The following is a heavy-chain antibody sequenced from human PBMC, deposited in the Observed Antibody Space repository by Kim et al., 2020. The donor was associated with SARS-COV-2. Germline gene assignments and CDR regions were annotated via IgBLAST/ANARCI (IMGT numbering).Heavy chain of an antibody. CDR1: GYTFTSYA. J-gene: IGHJ6*02. Sequence: ASVKVSCKASGYTFTSYAMNWVRQAPGQGLEWMGWINTNTGNPTYAQGFTGRFVFSLDTSVSTAYLQISSLKAEDTAVYYCARVTGDTIFGVDIELYGMDLWAESTADTVSS. D-gene: IGHD3-3*01. V-gene: IGHV7-4-1*02. CDR3: ARVTGDTIFGVDIELYGMDL. CDR2: INTNTGNP.